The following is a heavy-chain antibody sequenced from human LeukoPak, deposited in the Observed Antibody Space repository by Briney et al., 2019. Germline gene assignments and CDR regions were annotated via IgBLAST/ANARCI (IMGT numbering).Heavy chain of an antibody. V-gene: IGHV3-48*03. J-gene: IGHJ4*02. Sequence: LSGGSLRLSCAASRFTFSSYEMNWVRQAPGKGLEWVSYISSSGSTIYYADSVKGRFTISRDNAKNSLYLQMNSLRAEDTAVYYCARDGRCSGSYCFDYWGQGTLVTVSS. CDR1: RFTFSSYE. D-gene: IGHD3-10*02. CDR2: ISSSGSTI. CDR3: ARDGRCSGSYCFDY.